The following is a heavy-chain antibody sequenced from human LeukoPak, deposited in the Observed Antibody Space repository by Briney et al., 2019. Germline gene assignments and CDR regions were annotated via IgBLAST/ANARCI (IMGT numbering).Heavy chain of an antibody. Sequence: SETLSLTCAVYGGSFSGYYWRWIRQPPGKGLEWIGEINHSGSTNYNPSLKSRVTISVDTSKNQFSLKLSSVTAADTAVYYCARAVYGSGSSPHGHWGQGTLVTVSS. D-gene: IGHD3-10*01. CDR1: GGSFSGYY. CDR2: INHSGST. V-gene: IGHV4-34*01. J-gene: IGHJ4*02. CDR3: ARAVYGSGSSPHGH.